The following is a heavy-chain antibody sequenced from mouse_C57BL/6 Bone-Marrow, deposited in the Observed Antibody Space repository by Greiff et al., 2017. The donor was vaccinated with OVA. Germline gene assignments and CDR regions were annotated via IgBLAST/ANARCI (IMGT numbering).Heavy chain of an antibody. CDR1: GYTFTSYW. J-gene: IGHJ2*01. CDR2: IYPGSGST. Sequence: QVQLQQPGAELVKPGASVKMSCKASGYTFTSYWITWVKQRPGQGLEWIGDIYPGSGSTNYNEKFKSKATLTVDTSSSTAYMQLSSLTSEDSAVYYCAIPIYDYGSSYRYFDYWGQGTTLTVSS. D-gene: IGHD1-1*01. V-gene: IGHV1-55*01. CDR3: AIPIYDYGSSYRYFDY.